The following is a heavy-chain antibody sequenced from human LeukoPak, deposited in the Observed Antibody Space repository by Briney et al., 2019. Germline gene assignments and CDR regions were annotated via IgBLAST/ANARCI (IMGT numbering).Heavy chain of an antibody. D-gene: IGHD3-22*01. V-gene: IGHV4-59*01. CDR2: IYYSGST. CDR3: ARENYDSSQPPGWFDP. CDR1: GGSISSYY. J-gene: IGHJ5*02. Sequence: PSETLSLTCTVSGGSISSYYWSWIRQPPGKGLEWIGYIYYSGSTNYNPSLKSRVTISVDTSKNQFSLKLSSVTAADTAVYYCARENYDSSQPPGWFDPWGQGTLVTVSS.